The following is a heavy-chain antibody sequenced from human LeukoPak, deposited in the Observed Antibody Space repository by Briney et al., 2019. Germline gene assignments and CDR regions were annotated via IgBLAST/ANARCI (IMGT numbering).Heavy chain of an antibody. CDR3: ARAVSGRFDY. V-gene: IGHV4-34*01. CDR1: GGSSSGYY. D-gene: IGHD6-19*01. CDR2: INHSGST. Sequence: SETLSLTCAVYGGSSSGYYWSWIRQPPGKGLEWIGEINHSGSTNYNPSLKSRVTISVDTSKNQFSLKLSSVTAADTAMYYCARAVSGRFDYWGQGTLVTVSS. J-gene: IGHJ4*02.